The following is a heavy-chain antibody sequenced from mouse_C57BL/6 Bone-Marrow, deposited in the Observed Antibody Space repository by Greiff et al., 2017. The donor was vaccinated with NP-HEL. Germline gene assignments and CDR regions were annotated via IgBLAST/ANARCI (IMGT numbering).Heavy chain of an antibody. Sequence: QVQLQQPGAELVMPGASVKLSCKASGYTFTSYWMHWVKQRPGQGLEWIGEIDPSDSYTNYNQKFKGKSTLTVDKSSSTAYMQLSSLTSEDSAVYYCARRDYVGTGFAYWGQGTLVTVSA. J-gene: IGHJ3*01. D-gene: IGHD1-1*02. V-gene: IGHV1-69*01. CDR2: IDPSDSYT. CDR1: GYTFTSYW. CDR3: ARRDYVGTGFAY.